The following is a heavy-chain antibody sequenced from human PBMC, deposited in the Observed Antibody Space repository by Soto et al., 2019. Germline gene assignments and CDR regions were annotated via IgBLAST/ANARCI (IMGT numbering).Heavy chain of an antibody. V-gene: IGHV1-2*02. J-gene: IGHJ5*02. CDR3: ARDSSSWFDP. CDR1: VYTFTDYH. Sequence: QVQLVQSGAEVKKPGASVKVSCKASVYTFTDYHMHWVRQAPGQGLEWMGWINAKSGGTKYAQKFQGRVTMTRDTSISTAYMDLSSLRSDDTAVYYCARDSSSWFDPWGQGPLVTVSS. D-gene: IGHD6-13*01. CDR2: INAKSGGT.